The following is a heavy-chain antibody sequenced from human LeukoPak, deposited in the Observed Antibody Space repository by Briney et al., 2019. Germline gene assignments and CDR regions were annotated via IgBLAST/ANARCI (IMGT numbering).Heavy chain of an antibody. CDR1: GGSISSYY. D-gene: IGHD6-19*01. CDR2: IYYSGST. CDR3: ARGQWPLYYFDY. V-gene: IGHV4-59*01. J-gene: IGHJ4*02. Sequence: SETLSLTCTVSGGSISSYYWSWIRQPPGKGLEWIGYIYYSGSTNYNPSLKSRVTISVDTSKNQFSLKLSSVTAADTAVYYCARGQWPLYYFDYWGPGTLVTVSS.